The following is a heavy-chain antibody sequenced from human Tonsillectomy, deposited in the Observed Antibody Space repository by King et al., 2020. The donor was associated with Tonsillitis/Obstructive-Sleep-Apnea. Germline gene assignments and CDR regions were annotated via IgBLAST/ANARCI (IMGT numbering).Heavy chain of an antibody. D-gene: IGHD2-15*01. CDR2: IYPGDSDT. V-gene: IGHV5-51*01. J-gene: IGHJ3*02. CDR1: GYSFTSYW. Sequence: QLVQSGAEVKKPGESLKISCKGSGYSFTSYWIGWVRQMPGKGLEWMGIIYPGDSDTRYSPSFQGHVTISADKSISTAYLQWSSLKASDTAMYYCARHPIVVVVAATRNAFDIWGQGTMVTVSS. CDR3: ARHPIVVVVAATRNAFDI.